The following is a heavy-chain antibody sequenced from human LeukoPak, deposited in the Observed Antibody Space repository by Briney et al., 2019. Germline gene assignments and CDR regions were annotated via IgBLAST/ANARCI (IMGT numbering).Heavy chain of an antibody. CDR3: ARASRGSYYYDSSGYKIDY. J-gene: IGHJ4*02. Sequence: ASVKVSCKASGYTFTSYYMHWVRQAPGQGLEWMGIINPSGGSTSYARKFQGRVTMTRDTSTSTVYMELSSLRSEDTAVCYCARASRGSYYYDSSGYKIDYWGQGTLVTVSS. CDR2: INPSGGST. V-gene: IGHV1-46*01. CDR1: GYTFTSYY. D-gene: IGHD3-22*01.